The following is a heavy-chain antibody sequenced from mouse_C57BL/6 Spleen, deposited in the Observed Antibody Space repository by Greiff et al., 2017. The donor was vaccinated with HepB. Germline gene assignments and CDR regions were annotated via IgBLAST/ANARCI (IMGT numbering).Heavy chain of an antibody. CDR2: INYDGSST. Sequence: EVHLVESEGGLVQPGSSMKLSCTASGFTFSDYYMAWVRQVPEKGLEWVANINYDGSSTYYLDSLKSRFIISRDNAKNILYLQMSSLKSEDTATYYCAREGYSSSSYDYWGQGTTLTVSS. V-gene: IGHV5-16*01. CDR3: AREGYSSSSYDY. CDR1: GFTFSDYY. J-gene: IGHJ2*01. D-gene: IGHD1-1*01.